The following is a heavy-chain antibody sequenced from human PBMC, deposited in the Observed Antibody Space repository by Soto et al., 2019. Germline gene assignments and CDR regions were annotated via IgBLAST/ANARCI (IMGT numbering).Heavy chain of an antibody. CDR3: ARASADYDFWSGYSNDAFDI. J-gene: IGHJ3*02. V-gene: IGHV3-48*02. D-gene: IGHD3-3*01. Sequence: GGSLRLSCAASGFTFSSYSMNWVRQAPGKGLEWVSYISSSSSTIYYADSVKGRFTISRDNAKNSLYLQMNSLRDEDTAVYYCARASADYDFWSGYSNDAFDIWGQGTMVTVSS. CDR2: ISSSSSTI. CDR1: GFTFSSYS.